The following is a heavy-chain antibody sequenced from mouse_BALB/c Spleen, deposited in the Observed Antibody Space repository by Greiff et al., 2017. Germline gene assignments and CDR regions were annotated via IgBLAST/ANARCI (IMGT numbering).Heavy chain of an antibody. V-gene: IGHV5-17*02. CDR3: AYYDYDGGAAMDY. CDR2: ISSGSSTI. J-gene: IGHJ4*01. D-gene: IGHD2-4*01. CDR1: GFTFSSFG. Sequence: DVQLVESGGGLVQPGGSRKLSCAASGFTFSSFGMHWVRQAPEKGLEWVAYISSGSSTIYYADTVKGRFTISRDNPKNTLFLQMTSLRSEDTAMYYCAYYDYDGGAAMDYWGQGTSVTVSS.